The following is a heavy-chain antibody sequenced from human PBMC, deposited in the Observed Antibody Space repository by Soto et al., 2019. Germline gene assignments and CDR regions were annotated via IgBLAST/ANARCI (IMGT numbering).Heavy chain of an antibody. D-gene: IGHD2-2*01. J-gene: IGHJ4*02. CDR1: GFTFSSYG. CDR3: AKDRGGDCPDSGCYFGADY. CDR2: ISYDGSNK. V-gene: IGHV3-30*18. Sequence: GGSLRLSCAASGFTFSSYGMHWVRQAPGKGLEWVAVISYDGSNKYYADSVKGRFTISRDNSKNTLYLHMDRLRVEDTAVYYCAKDRGGDCPDSGCYFGADYWGQGTPVTVSS.